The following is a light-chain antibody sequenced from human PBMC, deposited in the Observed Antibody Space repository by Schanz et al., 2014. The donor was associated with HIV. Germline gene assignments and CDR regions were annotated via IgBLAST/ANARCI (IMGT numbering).Light chain of an antibody. V-gene: IGLV2-14*01. CDR2: EVT. Sequence: QSALTQPASVSGSPGQSITISCTGTTSDVGLYTYVSWYQQHPGKAPKLMIYEVTNRPSGVSNRFSGSKSGNTASLTISGLQAGDETDFYCSSYTNNNTVVFGGGTKLTVL. J-gene: IGLJ2*01. CDR1: TSDVGLYTY. CDR3: SSYTNNNTVV.